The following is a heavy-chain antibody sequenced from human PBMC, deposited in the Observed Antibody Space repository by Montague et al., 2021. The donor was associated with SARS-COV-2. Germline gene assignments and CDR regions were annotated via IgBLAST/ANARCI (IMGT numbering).Heavy chain of an antibody. J-gene: IGHJ4*02. CDR3: ARGRAVAVYDY. V-gene: IGHV3-23*03. D-gene: IGHD6-19*01. Sequence: SLRLSCAASGFTFSSYAMSWVRQAPGKGLEWVSVIYSGGSSTYYADSVKGRFTISRDNSKNTLYLQMGSLRAEDMAVYYCARGRAVAVYDYWGQGSLVTVSS. CDR1: GFTFSSYA. CDR2: IYSGGSST.